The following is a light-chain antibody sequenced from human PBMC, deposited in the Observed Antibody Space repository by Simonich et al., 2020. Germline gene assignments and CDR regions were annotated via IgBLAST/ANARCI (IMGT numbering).Light chain of an antibody. CDR3: SSYTSSSTLV. Sequence: QSALTQPASVSGSPGQAITISCTGTSSDVGGYNYVSWYQQHPGKAPKRMIYDVIKRPSGVSNRFSGSKSGNTASLTISELQAEDEADYYCSSYTSSSTLVFGGGTKLTVL. CDR2: DVI. CDR1: SSDVGGYNY. J-gene: IGLJ3*02. V-gene: IGLV2-14*01.